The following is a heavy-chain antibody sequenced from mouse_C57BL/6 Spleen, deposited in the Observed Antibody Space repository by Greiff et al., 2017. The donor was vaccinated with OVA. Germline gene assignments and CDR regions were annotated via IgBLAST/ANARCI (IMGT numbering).Heavy chain of an antibody. Sequence: VKLVESGPELVKPGASVKISCKASGYAFSSSWMNWVKQRPGKGLEWIGRIYPGDGDTNYNGKFKGKATLTADKSSSTAYMQLSSLTSEDSAVYFCARFYYGSRYFDVWGTGTTVTVSS. V-gene: IGHV1-82*01. CDR1: GYAFSSSW. CDR2: IYPGDGDT. J-gene: IGHJ1*03. D-gene: IGHD1-1*01. CDR3: ARFYYGSRYFDV.